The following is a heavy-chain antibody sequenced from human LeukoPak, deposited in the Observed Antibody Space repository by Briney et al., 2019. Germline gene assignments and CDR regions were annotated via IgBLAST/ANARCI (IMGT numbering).Heavy chain of an antibody. CDR1: GGSISSYY. J-gene: IGHJ4*02. CDR2: VYYTGST. Sequence: SETLSLTCTVSGGSISSYYWSWVRQPPGKGLEWIGFVYYTGSTNYSPSLKSRVTISVDTSKNQFSLKLSSVTAADTAVYYCARDNDFWTDYYRLFDFWGQGILVTVSS. D-gene: IGHD3/OR15-3a*01. V-gene: IGHV4-59*12. CDR3: ARDNDFWTDYYRLFDF.